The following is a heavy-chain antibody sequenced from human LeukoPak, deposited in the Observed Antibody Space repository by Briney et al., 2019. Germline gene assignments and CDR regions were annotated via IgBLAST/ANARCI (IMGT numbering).Heavy chain of an antibody. CDR1: GFTFSSYG. CDR2: ISYDGSNK. J-gene: IGHJ6*02. D-gene: IGHD3-10*01. Sequence: GGSLRLSCAASGFTFSSYGMHWVRQAPGKGLEWVAVISYDGSNKYYADSVKGRFTISRDNSKNTLYLQMNSLRAEDTAVYYCAKDRESLLWFGEGGMDVWGQGTTVTVSS. V-gene: IGHV3-30*18. CDR3: AKDRESLLWFGEGGMDV.